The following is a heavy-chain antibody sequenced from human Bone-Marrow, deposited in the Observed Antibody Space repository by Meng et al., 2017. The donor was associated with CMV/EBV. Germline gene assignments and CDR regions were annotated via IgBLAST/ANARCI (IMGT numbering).Heavy chain of an antibody. CDR1: TYSISTDYY. CDR2: IYQSGST. V-gene: IGHV4-38-2*02. CDR3: ARWGPYYGSGMNAFDI. D-gene: IGHD3-10*01. J-gene: IGHJ3*02. Sequence: GSLRLSCTVSTYSISTDYYWGWIRQPPGKGLEWVASIYQSGSTNYNPSLKSRVTISVDTSKNQFSLKLSSVTAADTAVYYCARWGPYYGSGMNAFDIWGQGTMVTVSS.